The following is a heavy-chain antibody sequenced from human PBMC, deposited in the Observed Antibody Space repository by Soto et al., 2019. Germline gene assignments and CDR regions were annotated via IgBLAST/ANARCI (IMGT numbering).Heavy chain of an antibody. Sequence: VQLVQSGAEVKKPGASVKVSCKAYGYTFTSYGISWVRQAPGQGLEWQGCISAYNGNPNSAQKLQGRVTMTTDTSTSTAHIEPRRQIYDDTAVEYCARGGYCDYSYDMDVLGKGTKVTVS. CDR3: ARGGYCDYSYDMDV. J-gene: IGHJ6*03. CDR2: ISAYNGNP. D-gene: IGHD5-12*01. CDR1: GYTFTSYG. V-gene: IGHV1-18*01.